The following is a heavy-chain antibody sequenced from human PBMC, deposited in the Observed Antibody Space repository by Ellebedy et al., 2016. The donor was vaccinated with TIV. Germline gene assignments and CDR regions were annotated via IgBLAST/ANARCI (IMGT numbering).Heavy chain of an antibody. CDR2: IHHSGNS. Sequence: MPSETLSLTCSVSGGSINNYYWTWIRQPPGQGLEWIGDIHHSGNSHIHPSLKSRVTLSVDTSKNQFSLDMTSVTAADTATYYCARDLGRYGMDAWGQGTTVTVSS. J-gene: IGHJ6*02. CDR1: GGSINNYY. V-gene: IGHV4-59*01. CDR3: ARDLGRYGMDA.